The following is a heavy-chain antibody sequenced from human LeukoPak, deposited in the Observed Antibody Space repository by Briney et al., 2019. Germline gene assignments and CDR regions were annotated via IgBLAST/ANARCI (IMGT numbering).Heavy chain of an antibody. J-gene: IGHJ4*02. Sequence: PGGSLRLSCAASGFTFSSYAMHWVRQAPGKGLEWVAVISYDGSNKYYADSVKGRFTISRDNSKNTLYLQMNSLRAEDTAVYYCARDILNTMVRGVILTDYFDYWGQGTLVTVSS. CDR2: ISYDGSNK. V-gene: IGHV3-30-3*01. CDR3: ARDILNTMVRGVILTDYFDY. D-gene: IGHD3-10*01. CDR1: GFTFSSYA.